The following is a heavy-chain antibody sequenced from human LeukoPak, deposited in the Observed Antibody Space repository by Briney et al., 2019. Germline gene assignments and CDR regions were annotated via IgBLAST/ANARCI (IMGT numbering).Heavy chain of an antibody. Sequence: GASVKVSCKASGYTFTSYYMHWVRQAPGQGLEWMGIINPSGGSTSYAQKFQGRVTMTRNTSISTAYMELSSLRSEDTAVYYCARATVGASTGDYWGQGTLVTVSS. CDR3: ARATVGASTGDY. D-gene: IGHD1-26*01. CDR1: GYTFTSYY. J-gene: IGHJ4*02. CDR2: INPSGGST. V-gene: IGHV1-46*01.